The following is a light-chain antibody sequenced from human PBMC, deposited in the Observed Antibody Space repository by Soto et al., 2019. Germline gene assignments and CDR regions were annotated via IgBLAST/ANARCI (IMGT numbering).Light chain of an antibody. Sequence: QSVLTQPPSVSGAPGQRVTISCTGSNSNIGAGYDVHWYQQLPGTAPKLLIYGNINRPSGFPDRFSGSTSGTSASLAITGLQCEDGADYYCQSYDPSLSLWVFGGGPQRTVL. CDR1: NSNIGAGYD. CDR3: QSYDPSLSLWV. CDR2: GNI. V-gene: IGLV1-40*01. J-gene: IGLJ3*02.